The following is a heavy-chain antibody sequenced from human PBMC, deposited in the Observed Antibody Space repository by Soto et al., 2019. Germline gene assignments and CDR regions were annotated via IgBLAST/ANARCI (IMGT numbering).Heavy chain of an antibody. V-gene: IGHV1-3*01. CDR2: INAGNGNT. J-gene: IGHJ4*02. Sequence: GASVKVSCKASGYTFTSYAMHWVRQAPGQRLEWMGWINAGNGNTKYSQKFQGRVTITRDTSASTAYMELSSLRSEDTAVYYCARAWVVVTAPDYCGQLTLVTVSS. CDR1: GYTFTSYA. D-gene: IGHD2-21*02. CDR3: ARAWVVVTAPDY.